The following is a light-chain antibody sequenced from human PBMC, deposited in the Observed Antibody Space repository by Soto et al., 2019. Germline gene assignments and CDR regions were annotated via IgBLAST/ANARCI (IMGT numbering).Light chain of an antibody. Sequence: QSVLTQPPSVSGAPGQRVTISCTGSSSNIGAGYDVHWYQQLPGTAPKLLIYGNSNRPSGVPDRFSGSKSGTSASLAITGLRAEYEADYYCHSYDSSLSGWVFGGGTKLTVL. CDR3: HSYDSSLSGWV. J-gene: IGLJ3*02. CDR1: SSNIGAGYD. CDR2: GNS. V-gene: IGLV1-40*01.